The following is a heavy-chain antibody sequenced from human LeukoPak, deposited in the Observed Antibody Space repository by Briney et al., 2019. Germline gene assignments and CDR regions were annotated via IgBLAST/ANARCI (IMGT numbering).Heavy chain of an antibody. CDR1: GFTLSSNY. CDR2: IYSGGST. CDR3: ARDKTDILTGYQDY. J-gene: IGHJ4*02. D-gene: IGHD3-9*01. Sequence: PGGSLRLSCAASGFTLSSNYMSWVRQAPGKGLEWVSVIYSGGSTYYADSVKGRFTISRDNSKNTLYLQMNSLRAEDTAVYYCARDKTDILTGYQDYWGQGTLVTVSS. V-gene: IGHV3-66*01.